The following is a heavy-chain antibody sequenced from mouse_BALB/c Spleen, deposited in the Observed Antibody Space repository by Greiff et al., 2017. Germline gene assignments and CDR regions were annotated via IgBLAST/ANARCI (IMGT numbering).Heavy chain of an antibody. D-gene: IGHD1-1*01. CDR2: INPNNGGT. V-gene: IGHV1-18*01. CDR1: GYTFTEYT. CDR3: ARGGIITTVVATDYYAMDY. J-gene: IGHJ4*01. Sequence: EVKLQESGPELVKPGASVKISFKTSGYTFTEYTMHWVKQSHGKSLEWIGGINPNNGGTSYNQKFKGKATLTVDKSSSTAYMELRSLTSEDSSVYYCARGGIITTVVATDYYAMDYWGQGTSVTVSS.